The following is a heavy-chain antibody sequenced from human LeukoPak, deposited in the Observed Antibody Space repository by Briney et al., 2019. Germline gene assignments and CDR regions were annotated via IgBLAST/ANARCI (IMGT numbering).Heavy chain of an antibody. D-gene: IGHD2-15*01. CDR2: ISYDGSNK. V-gene: IGHV3-30*18. J-gene: IGHJ3*02. CDR1: GFTFSSYG. CDR3: ANLGWGGAFDI. Sequence: GGSLRLSCAASGFTFSSYGMHWVRQAPGKGLEWVAVISYDGSNKYYADSVKGRFTISRDNSKNTLYLQMNSLRAEDTAVYYCANLGWGGAFDIWGQGTMVTVSS.